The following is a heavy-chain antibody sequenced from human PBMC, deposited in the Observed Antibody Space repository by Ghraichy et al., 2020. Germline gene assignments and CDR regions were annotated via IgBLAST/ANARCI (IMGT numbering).Heavy chain of an antibody. CDR2: IKEDGSDK. D-gene: IGHD4-11*01. Sequence: GGSLRLSCAASGFTFTNYYMTWVRQAPGKGLEWVANIKEDGSDKFYWDSVKGRFTISRDNAKNSLYLQMNSLRAEDTAVYYCAREEEMTTVTTGFDYWGPGTLVTVSS. CDR3: AREEEMTTVTTGFDY. V-gene: IGHV3-7*03. J-gene: IGHJ4*01. CDR1: GFTFTNYY.